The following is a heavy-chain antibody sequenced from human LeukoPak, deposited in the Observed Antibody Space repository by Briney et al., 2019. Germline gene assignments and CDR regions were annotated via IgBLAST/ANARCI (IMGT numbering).Heavy chain of an antibody. CDR2: IRYDGSNK. V-gene: IGHV3-30*02. J-gene: IGHJ3*02. CDR1: GFHLSRYG. Sequence: GGSLRLSCAACGFHLSRYGMHWVRQAPGKGLEWVAFIRYDGSNKYYADSVKGRFTISSDNSKNTLYLQMNSLRAEDTAVYYCEKDVTAIVDAFDIWGQGTMVTVSS. D-gene: IGHD2-21*02. CDR3: EKDVTAIVDAFDI.